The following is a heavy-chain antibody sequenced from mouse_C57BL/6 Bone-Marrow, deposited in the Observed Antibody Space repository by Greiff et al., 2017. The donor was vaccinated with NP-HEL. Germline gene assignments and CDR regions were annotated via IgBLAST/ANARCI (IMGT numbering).Heavy chain of an antibody. V-gene: IGHV1-52*01. D-gene: IGHD2-12*01. CDR2: IDPSDSET. J-gene: IGHJ2*01. CDR3: AIVHFDY. Sequence: QVQLQQPGAELVRPGSSVKLSCKASGYTFTSYWMHWVKQRPIQGLEWIGNIDPSDSETLYNQKFKDKATLTVDKSSSTAYMQLSSLTSEDSAVYYCAIVHFDYWGQGTTLTVSS. CDR1: GYTFTSYW.